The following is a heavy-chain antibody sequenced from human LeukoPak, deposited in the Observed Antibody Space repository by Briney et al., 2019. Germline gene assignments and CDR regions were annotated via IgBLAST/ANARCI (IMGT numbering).Heavy chain of an antibody. J-gene: IGHJ4*02. CDR1: GGTFSSYA. Sequence: ASVKVSCKASGGTFSSYAISWVRQAPGQGLEWMGGIIPIFGTANYAQKFQGRVTITADESTSTAYMELSSLRSEDTAVYYCARVGYSSSWDSGTFDYWGQGTLVTVSS. CDR3: ARVGYSSSWDSGTFDY. V-gene: IGHV1-69*13. CDR2: IIPIFGTA. D-gene: IGHD6-13*01.